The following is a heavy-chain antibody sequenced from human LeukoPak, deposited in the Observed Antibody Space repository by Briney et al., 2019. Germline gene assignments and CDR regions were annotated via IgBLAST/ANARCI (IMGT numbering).Heavy chain of an antibody. CDR3: AKDGTWIQLWLAY. Sequence: GGSLRLSCAASGFTFSSYAMTWVRQAPGKGLEWVSGISGSGGSTYYADSVKGRFTISRDNSKSTLYLQMNSLRAEDTAVYYCAKDGTWIQLWLAYWGQGTLVTVSS. D-gene: IGHD5-18*01. J-gene: IGHJ4*02. CDR2: ISGSGGST. V-gene: IGHV3-23*01. CDR1: GFTFSSYA.